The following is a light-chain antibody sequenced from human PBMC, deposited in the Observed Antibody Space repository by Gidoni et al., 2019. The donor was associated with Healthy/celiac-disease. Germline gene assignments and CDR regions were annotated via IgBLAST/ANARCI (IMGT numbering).Light chain of an antibody. Sequence: YELTQPLSVSVALGQTARITGGGNNIGSKNVHWYQQKPGQAPVLVIYRDSNRPSGIPERFSGSNSGNTATLTISRAQAGDEADYYFQVWDSSTGVRFGGGTKLTVL. CDR3: QVWDSSTGVR. CDR2: RDS. V-gene: IGLV3-9*01. CDR1: NIGSKN. J-gene: IGLJ2*01.